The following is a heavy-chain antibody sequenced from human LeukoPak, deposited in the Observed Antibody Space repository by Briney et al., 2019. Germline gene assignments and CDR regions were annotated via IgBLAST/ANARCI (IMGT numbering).Heavy chain of an antibody. V-gene: IGHV3-23*01. J-gene: IGHJ4*02. D-gene: IGHD5-18*01. CDR2: ISGSGGST. CDR1: GFTFSSYA. Sequence: GGSLRLSCAASGFTFSSYAMSWVRQAPGKGLEWVSAISGSGGSTYYADSVKGRFTISRDNSKNTLYLQMNSLRAEDTAVYYCARDSHGYSYGLFDYWGQGTLVTVSS. CDR3: ARDSHGYSYGLFDY.